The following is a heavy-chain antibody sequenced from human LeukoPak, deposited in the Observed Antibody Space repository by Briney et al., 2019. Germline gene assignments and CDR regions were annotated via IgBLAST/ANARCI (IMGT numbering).Heavy chain of an antibody. CDR3: ARSKYSGSYDGWFDP. V-gene: IGHV4-59*08. J-gene: IGHJ5*02. CDR2: IYYSGST. CDR1: GGSISSYY. D-gene: IGHD1-26*01. Sequence: SETLSLTCTVSGGSISSYYWSWIRHPPGKGLEWVGYIYYSGSTNYNPSLKSRVTISVDTSKNQFSLKLSSVTAADTAVYYCARSKYSGSYDGWFDPWGQGTLVTVSS.